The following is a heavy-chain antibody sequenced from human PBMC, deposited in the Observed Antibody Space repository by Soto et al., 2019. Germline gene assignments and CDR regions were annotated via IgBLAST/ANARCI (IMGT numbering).Heavy chain of an antibody. Sequence: ASVKVSCKASGYTFTSYGISWVRQAPGQGLERMGWISAYNGNTNYAQKLQGRVTMTTDTSTSTAYMELRSLRSDDTAVYYCAREVEMATKPAGAFDIWGQGTMVPV. CDR2: ISAYNGNT. V-gene: IGHV1-18*01. CDR1: GYTFTSYG. CDR3: AREVEMATKPAGAFDI. D-gene: IGHD5-12*01. J-gene: IGHJ3*02.